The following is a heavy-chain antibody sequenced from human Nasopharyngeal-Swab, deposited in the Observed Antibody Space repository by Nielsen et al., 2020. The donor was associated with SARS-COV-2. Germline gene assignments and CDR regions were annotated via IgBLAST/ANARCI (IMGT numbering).Heavy chain of an antibody. CDR2: IYPGDSDT. J-gene: IGHJ4*02. CDR1: GYIFPAYW. V-gene: IGHV5-51*01. CDR3: TRGIDFDY. Sequence: GESLKISCTGSGYIFPAYWIAWVRQLPGKGLEWLCIIYPGDSDTTYSPSFQGRVTLSADKSINTAYLQWSSLQASDTGIYYCTRGIDFDYWGQGTLVTVSS.